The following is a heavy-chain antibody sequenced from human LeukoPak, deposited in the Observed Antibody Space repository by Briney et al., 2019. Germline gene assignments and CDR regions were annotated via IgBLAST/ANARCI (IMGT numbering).Heavy chain of an antibody. J-gene: IGHJ4*02. D-gene: IGHD5-18*01. Sequence: GGSLRLSCAASGFTFSRYAIHWVRQAPGKVLDWVAVISYDGSTKYYADSVKGRFTISRDNSKNTLYLQMGSLRAEDMAVYYCARAGYSYGSDYWGQGTLVTVSS. CDR2: ISYDGSTK. CDR1: GFTFSRYA. V-gene: IGHV3-30*14. CDR3: ARAGYSYGSDY.